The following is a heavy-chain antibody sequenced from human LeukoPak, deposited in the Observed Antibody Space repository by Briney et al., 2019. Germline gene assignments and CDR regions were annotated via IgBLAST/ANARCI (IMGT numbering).Heavy chain of an antibody. Sequence: GGSLRLSCAASGFTFSSYGMHWVCQAPGKGLEWVAFIRYDGSNKYYADSVKGRFTISRDNSKNTLYLQMNSLRAEDTAVYYCAKDVGRGYNDWFDPWGQGTLVTVSS. D-gene: IGHD1-1*01. CDR2: IRYDGSNK. CDR3: AKDVGRGYNDWFDP. J-gene: IGHJ5*02. CDR1: GFTFSSYG. V-gene: IGHV3-30*02.